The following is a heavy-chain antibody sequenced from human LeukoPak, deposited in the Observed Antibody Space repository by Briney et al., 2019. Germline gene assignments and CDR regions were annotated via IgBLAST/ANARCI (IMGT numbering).Heavy chain of an antibody. J-gene: IGHJ4*02. D-gene: IGHD6-19*01. CDR3: ARGYSSGWYFDY. CDR1: GFTFSSNY. CDR2: IYSGGST. V-gene: IGHV3-53*01. Sequence: GGSLRLSCAASGFTFSSNYMSWVRQAPGKGLEWVSVIYSGGSTYYADSVKGRFTISRDNSKNTLYLQMNSLRAEDTAVYYCARGYSSGWYFDYWGQGTLVTVSS.